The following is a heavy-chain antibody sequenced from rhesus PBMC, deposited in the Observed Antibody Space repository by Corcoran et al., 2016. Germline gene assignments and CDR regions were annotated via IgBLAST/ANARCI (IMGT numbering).Heavy chain of an antibody. Sequence: QVQLQESGPGLVKPSETLSPTCAVSGGSISGGYYWGWLRQHPGKGLECIWDIHGNSSSTYYNPSLRSRVTISKDTSKNQFSLKLSSVTAADTAVYYCARVKIQWVQLLWYLDIWGPGTPITISS. V-gene: IGHV4S7*01. J-gene: IGHJ2*01. CDR2: IHGNSSST. CDR1: GGSISGGYY. D-gene: IGHD5-24*01. CDR3: ARVKIQWVQLLWYLDI.